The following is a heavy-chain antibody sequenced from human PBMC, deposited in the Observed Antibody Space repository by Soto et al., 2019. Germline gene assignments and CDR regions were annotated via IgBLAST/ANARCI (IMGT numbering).Heavy chain of an antibody. J-gene: IGHJ4*02. CDR2: INDSGDT. D-gene: IGHD3-3*01. V-gene: IGHV4-34*01. CDR3: ARGGTYYDVWSGDF. Sequence: QVYLQQWGAGLLKPSETLSLTCAVYGASFRGYYWSWIRQPPGKGLEWIGEINDSGDTNYNPSLKSRVTMSGDTSKNHFSLKLNSVTAADTAVYYCARGGTYYDVWSGDFWGQGTLVTVSS. CDR1: GASFRGYY.